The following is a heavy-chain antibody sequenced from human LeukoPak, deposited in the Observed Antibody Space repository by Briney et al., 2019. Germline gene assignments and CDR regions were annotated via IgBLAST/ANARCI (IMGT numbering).Heavy chain of an antibody. CDR3: ARGRGAGMVRGVIDY. Sequence: SETLSLTCAVSGGSISSYYWSWIRQPPGKGLEWIGYIYYSGSTNYNPSLKSRVTISVDTSKNQFSLKLSSVTAADTAVYYCARGRGAGMVRGVIDYWGQGTLVTVSS. V-gene: IGHV4-59*01. D-gene: IGHD3-10*01. CDR2: IYYSGST. J-gene: IGHJ4*02. CDR1: GGSISSYY.